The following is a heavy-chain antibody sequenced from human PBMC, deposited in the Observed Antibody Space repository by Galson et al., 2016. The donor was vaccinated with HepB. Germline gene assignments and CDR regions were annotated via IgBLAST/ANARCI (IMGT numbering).Heavy chain of an antibody. CDR3: ARESSGALFDS. Sequence: SLRRSCAASGFTFSSHNMNWVRQAPGKGLEWVSSIGYSGTDRYYRDSVKGRFTISRDNAGDSVFLQMNSLRAEDTALYYCARESSGALFDSWGQGTLVTVSS. CDR2: IGYSGTDR. J-gene: IGHJ4*02. V-gene: IGHV3-21*01. D-gene: IGHD6-19*01. CDR1: GFTFSSHN.